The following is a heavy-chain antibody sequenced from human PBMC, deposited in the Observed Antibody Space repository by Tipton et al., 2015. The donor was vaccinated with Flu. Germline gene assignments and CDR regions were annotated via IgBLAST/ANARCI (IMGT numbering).Heavy chain of an antibody. D-gene: IGHD6-13*01. CDR3: ARRGSSWGYYYYYGMDV. V-gene: IGHV4-34*01. J-gene: IGHJ6*02. Sequence: TLSLTCAVYGGSFSGYYWSWIRKPPGKGLEWIGEINHSGSTNYNPSLKSRVTISVDTSKNQFSLKLSSVTAADTAVYYCARRGSSWGYYYYYGMDVWGQGTTVTVSS. CDR1: GGSFSGYY. CDR2: INHSGST.